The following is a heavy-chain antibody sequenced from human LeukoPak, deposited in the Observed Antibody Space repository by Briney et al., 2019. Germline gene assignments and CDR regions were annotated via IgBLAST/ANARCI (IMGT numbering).Heavy chain of an antibody. CDR2: ISGSGGDT. J-gene: IGHJ4*02. Sequence: ASVKVSCKASGGTFSSYAMSWVRQAPGRGLAWVSAISGSGGDTYYADSVKGRFTISRDNSKNTLYLQMNSLRAEDTAVYYCAKDQGYCSSTSCYADYWGQGTLVTVSS. CDR3: AKDQGYCSSTSCYADY. V-gene: IGHV3-23*01. D-gene: IGHD2-2*01. CDR1: GGTFSSYA.